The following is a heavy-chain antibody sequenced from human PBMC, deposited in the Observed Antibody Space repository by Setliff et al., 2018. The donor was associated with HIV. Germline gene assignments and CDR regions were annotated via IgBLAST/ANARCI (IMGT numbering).Heavy chain of an antibody. Sequence: PSETLSLTCTVSGGSISAYFWTWIRQPAGKGLEWIGRIYSGGSTNYNPSLNNRVTMSVDTSKNQFSLKLNSVTAADTAVYYCARDLPDLTGRSLDPWGQGTLVTVSS. CDR3: ARDLPDLTGRSLDP. CDR1: GGSISAYF. J-gene: IGHJ5*02. D-gene: IGHD7-27*01. CDR2: IYSGGST. V-gene: IGHV4-4*07.